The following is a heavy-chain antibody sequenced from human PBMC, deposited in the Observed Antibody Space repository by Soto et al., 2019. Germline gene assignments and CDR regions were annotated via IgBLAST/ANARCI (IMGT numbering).Heavy chain of an antibody. V-gene: IGHV4-59*01. J-gene: IGHJ4*02. Sequence: SETLSLTCTVSGGSISSYYWSWIRQPPGKGLEWIGYIYYSGSTNYNPSLKSRVTISVDTSKNQFSLKLSSVTAADTAVYYCARDIGYSYGQPYYFAYWGQGTLVTVSS. D-gene: IGHD5-18*01. CDR2: IYYSGST. CDR1: GGSISSYY. CDR3: ARDIGYSYGQPYYFAY.